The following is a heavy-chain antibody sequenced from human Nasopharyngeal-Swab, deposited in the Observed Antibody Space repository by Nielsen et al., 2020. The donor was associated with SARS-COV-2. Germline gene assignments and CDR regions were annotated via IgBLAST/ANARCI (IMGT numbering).Heavy chain of an antibody. CDR2: INDRGSG. J-gene: IGHJ6*03. Sequence: GSLRLSCVVFGGTFLGFHWKWIRQTPGKGLEWIGEINDRGSGNYNPSLRSRVTISAGTSNIQFSLKLNSVTAADTAVYYCARGQDAYYYMDVWGEGTTVTVSS. CDR1: GGTFLGFH. CDR3: ARGQDAYYYMDV. D-gene: IGHD2-15*01. V-gene: IGHV4-34*01.